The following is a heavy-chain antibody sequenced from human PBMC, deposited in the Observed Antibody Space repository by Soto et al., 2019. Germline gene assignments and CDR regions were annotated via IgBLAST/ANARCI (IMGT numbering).Heavy chain of an antibody. CDR2: IWFDGSTT. V-gene: IGHV3-33*03. D-gene: IGHD3-22*01. CDR3: AKNHNYYDRSGHYYGDGGFDY. CDR1: GFIFKNFG. Sequence: QVYLAESGGGVVQPGGSLRLSCAASGFIFKNFGMHWVRQAPGKGLECVAVIWFDGSTTYYADSVKGRCTISRDNSKNTLYLEINSLRAEDTAVYYCAKNHNYYDRSGHYYGDGGFDYWGQGTRVTVSS. J-gene: IGHJ4*02.